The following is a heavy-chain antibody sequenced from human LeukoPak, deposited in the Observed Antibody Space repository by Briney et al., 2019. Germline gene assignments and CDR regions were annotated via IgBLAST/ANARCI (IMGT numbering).Heavy chain of an antibody. V-gene: IGHV3-23*01. D-gene: IGHD3-9*01. CDR3: ARDPYSGAYFEGYYHYYMDV. J-gene: IGHJ6*03. Sequence: PGGSLRLSCAASGFTFSIYAMSWVRQAPGKGLEWVSAISGSGGSTYYADSVKGRFTISRDNAKNSLYLQMNSLRVEDTAVYYCARDPYSGAYFEGYYHYYMDVWGKGTTVTVSS. CDR2: ISGSGGST. CDR1: GFTFSIYA.